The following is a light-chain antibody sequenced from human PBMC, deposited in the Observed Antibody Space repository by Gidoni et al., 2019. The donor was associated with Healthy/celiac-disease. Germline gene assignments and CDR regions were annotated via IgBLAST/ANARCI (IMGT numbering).Light chain of an antibody. J-gene: IGKJ1*01. V-gene: IGKV3-20*01. Sequence: EVVLTQSPGTLSLSPGERATLSCRASQSVSSSYLAWYNQKPGQAPRLLIYCASSRATGIPDRFSGSGSGTDFTLTISRLEPEDFAVYYCQQYGSSPQAFGQGTKVEIK. CDR2: CAS. CDR3: QQYGSSPQA. CDR1: QSVSSSY.